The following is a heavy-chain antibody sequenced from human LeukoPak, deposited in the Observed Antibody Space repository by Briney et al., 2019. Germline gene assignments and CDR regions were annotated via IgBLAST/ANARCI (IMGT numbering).Heavy chain of an antibody. Sequence: GGSLRLSCAASGFTFSSYAMSWVRQAPGKGLEWVSAISGSGGSTYYADSVKGRFTISRDNSKNTLYLQMNGLRAEDTAVYYCAKVEALIAVAGTLDYWGQGTLVTVSS. V-gene: IGHV3-23*01. CDR1: GFTFSSYA. CDR2: ISGSGGST. J-gene: IGHJ4*02. D-gene: IGHD6-19*01. CDR3: AKVEALIAVAGTLDY.